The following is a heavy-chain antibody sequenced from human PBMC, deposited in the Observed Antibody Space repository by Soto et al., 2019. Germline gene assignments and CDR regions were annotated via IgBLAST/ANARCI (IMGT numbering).Heavy chain of an antibody. CDR3: ARGASWYGGWFDP. Sequence: EVQLVESGGGLVKPGGSLRLSCAASGFTFSSYSMNWVRQAPGKGLEWVSSISSGTTYIYYADSVKGRFTISRDNAKNSLYRQKNSLRAEDTAVYYCARGASWYGGWFDPWGQGTLVTVSS. CDR2: ISSGTTYI. CDR1: GFTFSSYS. J-gene: IGHJ5*02. D-gene: IGHD6-13*01. V-gene: IGHV3-21*01.